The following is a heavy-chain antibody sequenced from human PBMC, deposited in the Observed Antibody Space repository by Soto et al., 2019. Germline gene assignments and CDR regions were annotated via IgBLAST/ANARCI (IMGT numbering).Heavy chain of an antibody. CDR2: IYPGDSDT. Sequence: GESLKISCKGSGYSFTSYWIGWVRQMPGKGLEWMGIIYPGDSDTRYSPSFQGQVTISADKSISTAYLQWSSLKASDTAMYYCARHQGSSWSEYYYYYGMDVWGQGPTGTVSS. V-gene: IGHV5-51*01. D-gene: IGHD6-13*01. J-gene: IGHJ6*02. CDR1: GYSFTSYW. CDR3: ARHQGSSWSEYYYYYGMDV.